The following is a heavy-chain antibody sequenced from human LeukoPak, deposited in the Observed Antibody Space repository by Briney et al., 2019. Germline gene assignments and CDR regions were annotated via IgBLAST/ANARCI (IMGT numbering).Heavy chain of an antibody. CDR3: AKYTSGTSYRGLDQ. D-gene: IGHD3-10*01. CDR2: IISSAVNT. V-gene: IGHV3-23*01. CDR1: GXTVSSYG. Sequence: GESLRLSFGASGXTVSSYGMSWVRQAPGKGLEWVSTIISSAVNTYYADSVKGRFTISRDDSKNTVYLQMTSLRAEDTAVYSCAKYTSGTSYRGLDQWGQGTLVTVSS. J-gene: IGHJ4*02.